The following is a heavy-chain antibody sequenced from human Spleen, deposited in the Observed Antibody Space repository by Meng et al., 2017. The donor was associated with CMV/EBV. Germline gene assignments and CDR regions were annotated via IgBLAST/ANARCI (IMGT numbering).Heavy chain of an antibody. CDR2: ISYDGSNK. Sequence: GESLKISCAASGFTFSSYAMHWVRQAPGKGLEWVAVISYDGSNKYYADSVKGRFTISRDNSKNTLYLQMNSLRAEDTAVYYCAREGEYCSGGSCYSQTYYFDYWGQGTLVTVSS. CDR3: AREGEYCSGGSCYSQTYYFDY. CDR1: GFTFSSYA. V-gene: IGHV3-30*04. D-gene: IGHD2-15*01. J-gene: IGHJ4*02.